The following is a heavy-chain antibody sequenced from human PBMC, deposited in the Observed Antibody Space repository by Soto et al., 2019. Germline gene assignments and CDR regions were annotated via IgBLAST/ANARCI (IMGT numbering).Heavy chain of an antibody. D-gene: IGHD2-15*01. Sequence: ASETLSLTCTVSGGSISSYYWSWIRQPPGKGLEWIGYIYYSGSTNYNPSLKSRVTISVDTSKNQFSLKLSSVTAADTAVYYCARLRMVENWFDPWGQGTLVTVSS. CDR3: ARLRMVENWFDP. CDR1: GGSISSYY. V-gene: IGHV4-59*01. J-gene: IGHJ5*02. CDR2: IYYSGST.